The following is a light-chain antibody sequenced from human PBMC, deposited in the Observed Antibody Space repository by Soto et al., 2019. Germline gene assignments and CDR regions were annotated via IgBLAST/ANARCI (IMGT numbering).Light chain of an antibody. CDR2: KAS. Sequence: DIQMTQSPSTLSASVGDRVTITCRASQSISTWLAWYQQKPGKAPTLLIYKASSLEGGVPSRFSGSGSGTDFNITISSLQPDAFETYYCQQYNTYPLTFGGGTTVEIK. CDR1: QSISTW. V-gene: IGKV1-5*03. CDR3: QQYNTYPLT. J-gene: IGKJ4*01.